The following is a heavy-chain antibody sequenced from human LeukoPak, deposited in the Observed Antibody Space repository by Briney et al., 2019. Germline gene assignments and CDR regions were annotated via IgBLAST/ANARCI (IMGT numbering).Heavy chain of an antibody. V-gene: IGHV4-30-4*01. CDR2: IYYSGST. Sequence: PSQTLSLTCTVPGGSISSGDYYWSWIRQPPGKGLEWIGYIYYSGSTYYNPSLKSRVTISVDTSKNQFSLKLSSVTAADTAVYYCAGEQAVAGIAEAFDIWGQGTMVTVSS. D-gene: IGHD6-19*01. J-gene: IGHJ3*02. CDR3: AGEQAVAGIAEAFDI. CDR1: GGSISSGDYY.